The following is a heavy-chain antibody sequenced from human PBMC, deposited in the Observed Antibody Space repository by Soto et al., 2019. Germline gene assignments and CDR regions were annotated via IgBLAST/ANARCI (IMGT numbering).Heavy chain of an antibody. CDR3: ARHAAYDSVWGKSDGSDY. D-gene: IGHD3-16*01. CDR2: MYYSGAT. CDR1: GGSISSNSYY. Sequence: QLQLQESGPGLVKPSETLSLACTVSGGSISSNSYYWDWIRQPPGKGLEWIGSMYYSGATYHNPSDMSRVTVSVDTSKNQFSLHLSSVTAADSAVYYCARHAAYDSVWGKSDGSDYWGQGTLVTVSS. V-gene: IGHV4-39*01. J-gene: IGHJ4*02.